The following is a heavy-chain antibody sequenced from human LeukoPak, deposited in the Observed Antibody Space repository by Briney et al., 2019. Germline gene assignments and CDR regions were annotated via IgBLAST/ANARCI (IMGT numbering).Heavy chain of an antibody. D-gene: IGHD2-2*01. CDR2: INEDGGGR. CDR1: GFTFSSNW. J-gene: IGHJ6*04. CDR3: ATRRCSIAACRASSYRCFDF. V-gene: IGHV3-7*01. Sequence: GGSLRLSCTASGFTFSSNWMTWVRQAPGKGLEWVANINEDGGGRYYVDSVKGRFTISRDNARNSVHLEVNNLRAEDTAVYYCATRRCSIAACRASSYRCFDFWGKGTTVIVSS.